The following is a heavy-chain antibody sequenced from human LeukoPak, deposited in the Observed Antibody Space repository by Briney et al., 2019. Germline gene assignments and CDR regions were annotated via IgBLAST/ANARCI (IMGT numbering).Heavy chain of an antibody. CDR1: GFTFSSYG. J-gene: IGHJ6*03. D-gene: IGHD4-11*01. CDR2: IWYDGSNK. Sequence: GRSLRLSCAASGFTFSSYGTHWVRQAPGKGLEWVAVIWYDGSNKYYADSVKGRFTISRDNSKNTLYLQMNSLRAEDTAVYYCARDASNYYYYYMDVWGKGTTVTVSS. CDR3: ARDASNYYYYYMDV. V-gene: IGHV3-33*01.